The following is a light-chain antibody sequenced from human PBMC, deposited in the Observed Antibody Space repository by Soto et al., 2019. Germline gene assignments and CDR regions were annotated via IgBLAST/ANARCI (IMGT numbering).Light chain of an antibody. V-gene: IGKV1-9*01. CDR3: QHYNSYSEA. CDR2: AAS. CDR1: QGNNSF. J-gene: IGKJ1*01. Sequence: IQLTQSPSSLSASVGDRVTISCRASQGNNSFVAWYQQKSGKAPKLLIYAASTLQSGVPSRFSGSGSGTEFTLTISSLQPDDFATYYCQHYNSYSEAFGQGTKVDIK.